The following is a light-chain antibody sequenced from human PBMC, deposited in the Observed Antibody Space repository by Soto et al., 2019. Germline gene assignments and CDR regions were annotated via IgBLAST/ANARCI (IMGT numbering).Light chain of an antibody. CDR1: SSDVGGYNY. CDR2: DVS. CDR3: CSYADNSVI. J-gene: IGLJ2*01. Sequence: QSALTQPRSVSGSPGQSVTIPCTGTSSDVGGYNYVCWYQQHPGKAPKLMIYDVSKRPSGVPDRFSGSKSGNTASLTISGLQAEDEADYYCCSYADNSVIFGGGTKLTVL. V-gene: IGLV2-11*01.